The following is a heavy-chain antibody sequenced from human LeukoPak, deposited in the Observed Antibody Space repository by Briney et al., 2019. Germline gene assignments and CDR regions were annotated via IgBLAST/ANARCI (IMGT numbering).Heavy chain of an antibody. CDR1: GYTFTSYD. CDR2: MNPNSGGT. D-gene: IGHD6-13*01. V-gene: IGHV1-2*02. CDR3: ARGYSSSWYEY. Sequence: GASVKVSCKASGYTFTSYDINWVRQATGQRLEWMGWMNPNSGGTNYAQKFQGRVTMTRDTSISTAYMDLSRLRSDDTAVYYCARGYSSSWYEYWGQGTLVTVSS. J-gene: IGHJ4*02.